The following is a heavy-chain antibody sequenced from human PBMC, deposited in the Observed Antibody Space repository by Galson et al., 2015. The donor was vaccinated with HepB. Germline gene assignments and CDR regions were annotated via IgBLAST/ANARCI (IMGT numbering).Heavy chain of an antibody. V-gene: IGHV3-30*18. J-gene: IGHJ6*03. CDR3: AKDGRMTTVTTFRYYYYYMDV. CDR1: GFTFSSYG. Sequence: SLRLSCAASGFTFSSYGMHWVRQAPGKGLEWVAVISYDGSNRYYADSVKGRFTISRDNSKNTLYLQMNSLRAEDTAVYYCAKDGRMTTVTTFRYYYYYMDVWGKGTTVTVSS. CDR2: ISYDGSNR. D-gene: IGHD4-11*01.